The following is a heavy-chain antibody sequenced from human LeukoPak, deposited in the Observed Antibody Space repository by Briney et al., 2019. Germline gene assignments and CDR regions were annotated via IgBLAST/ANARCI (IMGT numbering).Heavy chain of an antibody. D-gene: IGHD3-9*01. J-gene: IGHJ4*02. CDR1: GGSISTSHFF. V-gene: IGHV4-39*06. Sequence: PSETLSLTCTVSGGSISTSHFFWGWIRQPPVKGLEWIVSIYYSGSADYHPYLKSRVTISVGTSKNQFALKLSSVTAADTAVYYCARDFLTGYPGALEFDYWGQGTLVTVSS. CDR3: ARDFLTGYPGALEFDY. CDR2: IYYSGSA.